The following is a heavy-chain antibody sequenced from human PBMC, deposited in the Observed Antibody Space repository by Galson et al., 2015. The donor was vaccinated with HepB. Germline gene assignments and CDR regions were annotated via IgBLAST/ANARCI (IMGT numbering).Heavy chain of an antibody. D-gene: IGHD3-10*01. CDR3: ARVVVRGVIMSPFDY. CDR1: GSTFSGYS. V-gene: IGHV3-21*01. CDR2: ISSSSSYI. J-gene: IGHJ4*02. Sequence: SLRLSCAASGSTFSGYSMNWVRQAPGKGLEWVSSISSSSSYIYYADSVKGRFTISRDNAKSSLSLQMNSLRAEDTAVYYCARVVVRGVIMSPFDYWGQGTLVTVSS.